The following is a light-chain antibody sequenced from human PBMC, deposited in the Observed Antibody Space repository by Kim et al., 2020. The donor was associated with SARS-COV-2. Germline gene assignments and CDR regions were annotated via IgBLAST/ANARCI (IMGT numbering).Light chain of an antibody. J-gene: IGKJ2*01. V-gene: IGKV3-20*01. CDR1: QSVSSNY. CDR2: GAS. Sequence: EIVLTQSPGTLSLSPGERATLSCRASQSVSSNYLAWYQQKPGQAPRLLIYGASNRATGIPDKFTGSGSGTDFTLTISRLEPEDFAVYHCQQYGGSPPYTFGQGTKLGI. CDR3: QQYGGSPPYT.